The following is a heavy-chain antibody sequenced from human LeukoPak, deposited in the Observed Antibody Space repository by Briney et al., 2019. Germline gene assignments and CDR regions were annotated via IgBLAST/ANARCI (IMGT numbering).Heavy chain of an antibody. CDR1: GFTFSSYG. V-gene: IGHV3-30*18. CDR2: ISTDGRYK. Sequence: PGGSLRLSCAASGFTFSSYGMHWVRQAPGKGLEWVALISTDGRYKYYADSVKGRFTISRDNSKNALYLQMNSLRPEDTAVFYCAKDRIEGRLPEHWGQGTLVTVSS. CDR3: AKDRIEGRLPEH. J-gene: IGHJ1*01.